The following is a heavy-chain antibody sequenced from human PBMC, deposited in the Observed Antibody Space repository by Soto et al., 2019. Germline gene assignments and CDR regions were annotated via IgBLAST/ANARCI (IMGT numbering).Heavy chain of an antibody. CDR3: AKDGYGDFAEYFQH. V-gene: IGHV3-30*02. CDR1: GFTFSSYG. Sequence: GGSLRLSCAASGFTFSSYGMHWVRQAPGKGLEWVAVIWFDGSNKYYADSVKGRFTISRDNSKNTLYLQMNSLRAGDTAVYYCAKDGYGDFAEYFQHWGQGTLVTVSS. CDR2: IWFDGSNK. J-gene: IGHJ1*01. D-gene: IGHD4-17*01.